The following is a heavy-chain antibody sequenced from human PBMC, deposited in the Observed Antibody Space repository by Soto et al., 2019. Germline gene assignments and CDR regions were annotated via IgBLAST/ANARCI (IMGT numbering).Heavy chain of an antibody. J-gene: IGHJ6*02. CDR1: GGSISSYY. CDR2: IYTSGST. D-gene: IGHD3-22*01. V-gene: IGHV4-4*07. CDR3: ARDAPPKGYYDSSGYYYYYGMDV. Sequence: KASETLSLTCTVSGGSISSYYWSWIRQPAGKGLEWIGRIYTSGSTNYNPSLKSRVTMSVDTSKNQFSLKLSSVTAADTAVYYCARDAPPKGYYDSSGYYYYYGMDVWGQGTTVTVSS.